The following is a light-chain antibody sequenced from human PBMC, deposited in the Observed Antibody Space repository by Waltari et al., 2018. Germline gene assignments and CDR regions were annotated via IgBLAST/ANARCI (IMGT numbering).Light chain of an antibody. J-gene: IGKJ2*01. CDR1: QDINRN. CDR3: QQSHSVPYT. CDR2: GAS. Sequence: DIQMTQSPSSLSPSVGDRIILTCRASQDINRNLNWYQKQVGKAPKLLIYGASNLQSGVPSRFSGSGSETDYTLIISSLQPEDSASYFCQQSHSVPYTFGQETKLVIK. V-gene: IGKV1-39*01.